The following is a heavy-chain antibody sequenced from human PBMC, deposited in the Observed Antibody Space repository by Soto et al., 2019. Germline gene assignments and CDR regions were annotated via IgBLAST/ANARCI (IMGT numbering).Heavy chain of an antibody. CDR2: ISYDGSHK. D-gene: IGHD3-10*01. V-gene: IGHV3-30*18. J-gene: IGHJ4*02. CDR3: AKDGLVLDHYFGSGTSFDS. Sequence: PGGSLRLSCAGSGFTFSSYGMHWVRQAPDKGLDWVAVISYDGSHKYYTDSVKGRFTISRDNSKNTLFLQMNSLRPEDTAVYYCAKDGLVLDHYFGSGTSFDSWGQGSLVTVSS. CDR1: GFTFSSYG.